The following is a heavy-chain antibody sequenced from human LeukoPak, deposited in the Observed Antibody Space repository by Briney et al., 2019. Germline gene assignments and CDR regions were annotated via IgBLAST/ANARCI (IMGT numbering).Heavy chain of an antibody. CDR1: GGSISSYY. Sequence: SETLSLTCTVSGGSISSYYWSWIRQPPGKGLEWIGYIYYSGTTNYNPSLKSRVTILVDTSKNQFSLNLSSVTAADTAVYYCARRGIAAAGYDYWGQGSLVTVSS. D-gene: IGHD6-13*01. CDR3: ARRGIAAAGYDY. V-gene: IGHV4-59*08. CDR2: IYYSGTT. J-gene: IGHJ4*02.